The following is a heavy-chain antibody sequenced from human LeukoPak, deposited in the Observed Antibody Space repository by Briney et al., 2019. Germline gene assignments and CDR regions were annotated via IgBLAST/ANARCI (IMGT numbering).Heavy chain of an antibody. J-gene: IGHJ4*02. V-gene: IGHV3-30*19. D-gene: IGHD1-26*01. CDR1: GFTFSNYG. Sequence: GGSLRLSCAASGFTFSNYGMHWVRQAPGKGLEWVAVIYYDGSNKYYADSVKGRFTISRDNSKNTLYLQMNSLRAEDTAVYYCARPQGSYLLFDYWGQGTLVTVSS. CDR2: IYYDGSNK. CDR3: ARPQGSYLLFDY.